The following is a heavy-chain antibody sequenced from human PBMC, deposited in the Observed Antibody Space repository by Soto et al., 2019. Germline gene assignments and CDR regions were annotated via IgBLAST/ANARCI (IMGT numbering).Heavy chain of an antibody. D-gene: IGHD3-16*01. V-gene: IGHV4-4*02. CDR3: ARLLFSGGSWFDP. J-gene: IGHJ5*02. CDR2: IYHSGST. CDR1: GGSISSSNW. Sequence: SETLSLTCAVSGGSISSSNWWSWVRQPPGKGLEWIGEIYHSGSTNYNPSLESRVTISVDRSKNQFSLKLSSVTAADTAVYYCARLLFSGGSWFDPWGQGTLVTVSS.